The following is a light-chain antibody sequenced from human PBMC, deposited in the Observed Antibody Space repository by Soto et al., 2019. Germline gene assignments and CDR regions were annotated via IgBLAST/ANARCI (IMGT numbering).Light chain of an antibody. J-gene: IGKJ1*01. V-gene: IGKV1-39*01. CDR1: QTVTSY. Sequence: DVQMTQSPSSLSASVGDSLTLTCRASQTVTSYLNWYQQKPGKAPKLLIYAASTLQSGVPSRFSGSGSGTEFTLTIISLQPGDFATYYCQQSYRFPKTFGRGTKVDIK. CDR3: QQSYRFPKT. CDR2: AAS.